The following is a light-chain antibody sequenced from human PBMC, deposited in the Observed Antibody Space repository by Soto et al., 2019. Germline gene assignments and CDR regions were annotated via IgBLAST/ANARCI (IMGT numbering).Light chain of an antibody. V-gene: IGKV1-5*01. J-gene: IGKJ4*01. Sequence: DIQMTQSPSPLSVSVGDRVTIPCRASQSSSRWLAWYQQKPGKAPKVLILDASSLENGGPSRFSGSGSGTEFALTISSLQPDDFATYYCLQYYNYLLTFGGGTKVDNK. CDR3: LQYYNYLLT. CDR1: QSSSRW. CDR2: DAS.